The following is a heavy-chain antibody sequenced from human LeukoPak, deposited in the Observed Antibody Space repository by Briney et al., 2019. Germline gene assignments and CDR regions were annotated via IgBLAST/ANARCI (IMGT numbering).Heavy chain of an antibody. J-gene: IGHJ6*03. V-gene: IGHV3-30*02. CDR1: GFTFGSYG. CDR2: IRYDGSNK. D-gene: IGHD4-17*01. Sequence: PGGSLRLSCAASGFTFGSYGMHWVRQAPGKGLEWVALIRYDGSNKYYADSVKGRFTISRDNSKNTLYLQMNSLRAEDTAVYYCAKPWSYGDYPGYYYYYMDVWGKGTTVTVSS. CDR3: AKPWSYGDYPGYYYYYMDV.